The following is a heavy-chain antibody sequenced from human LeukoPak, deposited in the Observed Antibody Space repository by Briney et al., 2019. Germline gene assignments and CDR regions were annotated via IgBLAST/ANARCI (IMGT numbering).Heavy chain of an antibody. Sequence: PSETLSLTCTVSGGSISSYYWSWIRQPPGKGLEWIGYIYYSGSTNYNPSLKSRVTISVDTSKNQFSLKLSSVTAADTAVYYCARDGYYYDSSGYSYYFDYWGQGTLVTVSS. CDR1: GGSISSYY. D-gene: IGHD3-22*01. J-gene: IGHJ4*02. V-gene: IGHV4-59*12. CDR3: ARDGYYYDSSGYSYYFDY. CDR2: IYYSGST.